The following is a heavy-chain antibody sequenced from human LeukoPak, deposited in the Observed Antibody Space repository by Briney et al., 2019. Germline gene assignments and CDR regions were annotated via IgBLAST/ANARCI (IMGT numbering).Heavy chain of an antibody. CDR2: MNPNSGNT. V-gene: IGHV1-8*01. CDR3: ATASSGWYGFDY. Sequence: ASVKVSCKASGYTFTSYDINWVRQATGQGLEWMGWMNPNSGNTGYAQKFQGRVTMTRNTSISTAYMELSSLRSEDTAVYYCATASSGWYGFDYWGQGTLVTVSS. CDR1: GYTFTSYD. D-gene: IGHD6-19*01. J-gene: IGHJ4*02.